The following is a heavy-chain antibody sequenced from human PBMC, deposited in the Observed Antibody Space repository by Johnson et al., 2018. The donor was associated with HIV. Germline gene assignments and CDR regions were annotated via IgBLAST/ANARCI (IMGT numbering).Heavy chain of an antibody. Sequence: QVQLVESGGGLVQPGGSLRLSCAASGFTFSSYGMHWVRQAPGKGLEWVAFIRYDGSNKYYAASVKGRFTISRDNSKNTLYLQMNSLRAEDTAVYYCAKGVDYYDSSPADAFDIWGQGTMVTVSS. V-gene: IGHV3-30*02. CDR1: GFTFSSYG. J-gene: IGHJ3*02. CDR2: IRYDGSNK. D-gene: IGHD3-22*01. CDR3: AKGVDYYDSSPADAFDI.